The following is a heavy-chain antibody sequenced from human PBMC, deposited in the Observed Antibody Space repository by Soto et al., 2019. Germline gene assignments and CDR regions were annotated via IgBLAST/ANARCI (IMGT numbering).Heavy chain of an antibody. V-gene: IGHV3-43*01. Sequence: EVQLVESGGVVVQPGGSLRLSCAASGFTFDDYTMHWVRQAPGKGLEWVSLISWDGGSTYYADSVKGRFTISRDNSKNSLYLQMNSLRTEDTALYYWPKASIRYYGMDVWGQGTTVTVSS. CDR1: GFTFDDYT. J-gene: IGHJ6*02. CDR2: ISWDGGST. CDR3: PKASIRYYGMDV. D-gene: IGHD2-21*01.